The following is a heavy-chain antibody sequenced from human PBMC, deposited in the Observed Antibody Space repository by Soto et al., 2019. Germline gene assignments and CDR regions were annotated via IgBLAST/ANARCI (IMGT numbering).Heavy chain of an antibody. CDR3: ARHLTPYSSSSAY. D-gene: IGHD6-6*01. CDR2: IYYSGST. Sequence: ASETLSLTCTVSGGSISSGSYYWGWIRQPPGKGLEWIGNIYYSGSTYYNPSLKSRVTISVDTSKNQFSLKLSSVTAADTAVYYRARHLTPYSSSSAYWRQGTLVTVSS. J-gene: IGHJ4*02. CDR1: GGSISSGSYY. V-gene: IGHV4-39*01.